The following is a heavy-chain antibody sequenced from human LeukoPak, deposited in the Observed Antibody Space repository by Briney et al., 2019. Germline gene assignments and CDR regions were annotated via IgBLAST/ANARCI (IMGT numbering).Heavy chain of an antibody. CDR2: IYYSGST. CDR3: AREIAAAGTIDY. CDR1: GGSISSSSYY. J-gene: IGHJ4*02. Sequence: SETLSLTCTVSGGSISSSSYYWGWIRQPPGKGLEWIGSIYYSGSTYYNPSLKSRVTISVDRSKNQFSLKLSSVTAADTAVYYCAREIAAAGTIDYWGQGTLVTVSS. V-gene: IGHV4-39*07. D-gene: IGHD6-13*01.